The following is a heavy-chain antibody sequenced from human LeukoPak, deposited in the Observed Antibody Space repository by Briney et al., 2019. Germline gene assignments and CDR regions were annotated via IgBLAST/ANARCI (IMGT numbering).Heavy chain of an antibody. CDR3: ATLAPSYDSSGYYKDY. V-gene: IGHV4-34*01. Sequence: SETLSLTCAVYGVSFSGSYWGWIRQPPGKGLGWIGEINHSGTTNYNPSLKSRVTISVDTSKNQFSLKLSSVTAADTAVYYCATLAPSYDSSGYYKDYWGQGTLVTVSS. CDR2: INHSGTT. CDR1: GVSFSGSY. D-gene: IGHD3-22*01. J-gene: IGHJ4*02.